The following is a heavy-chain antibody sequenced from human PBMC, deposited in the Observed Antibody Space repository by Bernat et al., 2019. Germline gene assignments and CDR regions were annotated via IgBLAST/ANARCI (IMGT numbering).Heavy chain of an antibody. D-gene: IGHD3-22*01. J-gene: IGHJ4*02. V-gene: IGHV4-39*01. CDR2: IYYSGGT. Sequence: QLQLQESGPGLVKPSETLSLTCTVSGGSISSSSYYWGWIRQPPGKGLEWIGSIYYSGGTYYNPSLKSRVTISVDTSKNQFSLKLSSVPAADTAVYYCAAYYYDSSGYAFFQNINDYWGQGTLVTVSS. CDR1: GGSISSSSYY. CDR3: AAYYYDSSGYAFFQNINDY.